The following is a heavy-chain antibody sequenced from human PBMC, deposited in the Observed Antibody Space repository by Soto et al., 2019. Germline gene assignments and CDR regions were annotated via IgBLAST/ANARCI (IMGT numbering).Heavy chain of an antibody. CDR2: ITLIFGTA. CDR1: GGTSSSNA. D-gene: IGHD2-2*02. V-gene: IGHV1-69*01. Sequence: QVQLVQSGAEVKKPGSSVKVSCKASGGTSSSNAISWVRQAPGQGLEWMGGITLIFGTANYAQKFQGRVTITADEYTTTAYMELSSLRSEDTAVYYCASSVVPDAIGFGYYYYGMDVWGQGTTVTVSS. CDR3: ASSVVPDAIGFGYYYYGMDV. J-gene: IGHJ6*02.